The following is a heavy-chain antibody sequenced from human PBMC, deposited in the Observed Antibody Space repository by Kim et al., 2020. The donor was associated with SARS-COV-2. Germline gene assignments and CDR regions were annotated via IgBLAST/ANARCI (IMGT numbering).Heavy chain of an antibody. CDR2: INSASNKV. J-gene: IGHJ2*01. Sequence: GGSLRLSCEASGFSFSSYEMNWVRQAPGKGLEWVSYINSASNKVYYAASVKGRFTISRDNTKNSLYLHMNALRVEDTAVYSCARWARVLSTQLWYFDLWGRGTLVTVFS. CDR3: ARWARVLSTQLWYFDL. CDR1: GFSFSSYE. V-gene: IGHV3-48*03. D-gene: IGHD2-15*01.